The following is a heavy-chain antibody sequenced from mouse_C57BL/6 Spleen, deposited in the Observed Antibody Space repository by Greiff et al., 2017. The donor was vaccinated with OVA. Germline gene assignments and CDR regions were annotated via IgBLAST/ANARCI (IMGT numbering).Heavy chain of an antibody. J-gene: IGHJ2*01. D-gene: IGHD3-3*01. CDR1: GYAFSSYW. CDR2: IYPGDGDT. CDR3: ARLGVGYYFDY. V-gene: IGHV1-80*01. Sequence: VQLVESGAELVKPGASVKISCKASGYAFSSYWMNWVKQRPGKGLEWIGQIYPGDGDTNYNGKFKGKATLTADKSSSTAYMQLSSLTSEDSAVYFCARLGVGYYFDYWGQGTTLTVSS.